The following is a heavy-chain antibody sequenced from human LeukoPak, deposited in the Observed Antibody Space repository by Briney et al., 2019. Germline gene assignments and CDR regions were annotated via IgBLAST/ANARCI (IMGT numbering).Heavy chain of an antibody. D-gene: IGHD6-13*01. V-gene: IGHV4-61*02. J-gene: IGHJ5*02. Sequence: SETLSLTCTVSGGSISSGSYYWSWIRQPAGKGLEWIGRIYTSGSTNYNPSLKSRVTISVDTSKNQFSLKLSSVTAADTAVYYCARSIAVAVGLNWFDPWGQGTLVTVSS. CDR2: IYTSGST. CDR3: ARSIAVAVGLNWFDP. CDR1: GGSISSGSYY.